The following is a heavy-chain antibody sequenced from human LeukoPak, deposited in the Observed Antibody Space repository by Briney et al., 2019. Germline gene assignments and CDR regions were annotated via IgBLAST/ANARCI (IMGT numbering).Heavy chain of an antibody. D-gene: IGHD4-11*01. CDR3: ARDPGHDTSNYGGLDF. V-gene: IGHV1-46*01. CDR2: ISPSGGST. Sequence: GASVQVSCQAFGYTFTSNYMHWVRQPPGQGPEWMGVISPSGGSTTYAQKFQGRVTLTRDMSTSTDYLELSSLRSDDTAVYYCARDPGHDTSNYGGLDFWGQGTVVIVTS. J-gene: IGHJ4*02. CDR1: GYTFTSNY.